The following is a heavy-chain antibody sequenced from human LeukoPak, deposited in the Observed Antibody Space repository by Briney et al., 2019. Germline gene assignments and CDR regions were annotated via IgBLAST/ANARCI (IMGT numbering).Heavy chain of an antibody. Sequence: PGGSLRLSCAASGFTFSSYWMSWVRQAPGKGLEWVANIKQDGSEKYYVDSVKGRFTISRDNAKNSLYLQMNSLRAEDTAVYYCARTSYGSGSYYYYYYYMDVWGKGTTVTISS. CDR2: IKQDGSEK. V-gene: IGHV3-7*01. D-gene: IGHD3-10*01. CDR1: GFTFSSYW. J-gene: IGHJ6*03. CDR3: ARTSYGSGSYYYYYYYMDV.